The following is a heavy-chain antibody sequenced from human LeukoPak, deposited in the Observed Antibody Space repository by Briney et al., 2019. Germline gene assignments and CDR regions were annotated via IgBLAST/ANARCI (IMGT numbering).Heavy chain of an antibody. V-gene: IGHV5-51*01. D-gene: IGHD3-22*01. CDR1: GYSFTTYW. CDR2: IYPGDSDT. J-gene: IGHJ5*02. CDR3: ARAEDSSVNYVWFDP. Sequence: GESLKISCNGSGYSFTTYWIAWVRQMPGKGLEWMGIIYPGDSDTRYSPSFQGQVTISADKSISTAYLQWSSLKASDPAMYYCARAEDSSVNYVWFDPWGQGTLVTVSS.